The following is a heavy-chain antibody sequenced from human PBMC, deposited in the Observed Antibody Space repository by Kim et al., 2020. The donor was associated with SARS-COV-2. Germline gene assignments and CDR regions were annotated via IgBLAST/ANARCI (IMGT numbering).Heavy chain of an antibody. D-gene: IGHD2-15*01. J-gene: IGHJ5*02. V-gene: IGHV4-31*02. Sequence: KSRVTRAGDTSKNQFSLKLSSVTAADTAVYYCARAVIVVVVAAPPAWFDPWGQGTLVTVSS. CDR3: ARAVIVVVVAAPPAWFDP.